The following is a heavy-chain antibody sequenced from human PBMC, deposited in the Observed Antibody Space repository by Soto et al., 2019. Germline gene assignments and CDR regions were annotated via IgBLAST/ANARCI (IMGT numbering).Heavy chain of an antibody. CDR2: ISSSSSYI. Sequence: EVQLVESGGGLVKPGGSLRLSCAASGFTFSSYSMNWVRQAPGKGLEWVSSISSSSSYIYYADSVKGRFTISRDNAKNSLYLQMSSLRAEDTAVYYCARVVLRYFDWLYPHSNAFDIWGQGTMVTVSS. CDR1: GFTFSSYS. D-gene: IGHD3-9*01. V-gene: IGHV3-21*01. CDR3: ARVVLRYFDWLYPHSNAFDI. J-gene: IGHJ3*02.